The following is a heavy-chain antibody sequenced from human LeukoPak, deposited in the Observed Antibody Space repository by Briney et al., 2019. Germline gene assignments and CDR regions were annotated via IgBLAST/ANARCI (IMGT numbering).Heavy chain of an antibody. J-gene: IGHJ4*02. CDR1: GFTFSGDA. CDR2: ISGIGGST. Sequence: GGSLRLSCAASGFTFSGDAMSRGCEAPGKGLEWGSAISGIGGSTYYADSVKGRFTISRDNSKNTLYLQMNSLRAEDTAVYYCAKTSSTSRIFDYWGQGTLVTVSS. CDR3: AKTSSTSRIFDY. V-gene: IGHV3-23*01. D-gene: IGHD2-2*01.